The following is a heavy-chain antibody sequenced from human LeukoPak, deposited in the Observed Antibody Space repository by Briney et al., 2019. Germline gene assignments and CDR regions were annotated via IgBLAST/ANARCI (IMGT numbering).Heavy chain of an antibody. D-gene: IGHD1-26*01. J-gene: IGHJ4*02. CDR3: VKGPRRYSGRYDS. CDR1: GFFFGSYV. CDR2: ITGAGGGT. V-gene: IGHV3-23*01. Sequence: GGPLRLSCAASGFFFGSYVMAWVRQAPGKGLEWVADITGAGGGTNYADSVKGRFTISRDNSENSVYLQMNSLRVEDTAVYYCVKGPRRYSGRYDSWGQGTLVTVSP.